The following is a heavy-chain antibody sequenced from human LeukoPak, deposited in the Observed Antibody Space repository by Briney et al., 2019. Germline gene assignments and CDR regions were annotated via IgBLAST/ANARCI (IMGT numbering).Heavy chain of an antibody. CDR1: GGSISSYY. J-gene: IGHJ5*02. Sequence: PSETPSLTCAVSGGSISSYYWSWIRQPPGKGLEWIGYIYYSGSTNYNPSLKSRVTISVDTSKNQFSLKLSSVTAADTAVYYCARGGAITIFGVVIISWFDPWGQGTLVTVSS. CDR2: IYYSGST. CDR3: ARGGAITIFGVVIISWFDP. V-gene: IGHV4-59*01. D-gene: IGHD3-3*01.